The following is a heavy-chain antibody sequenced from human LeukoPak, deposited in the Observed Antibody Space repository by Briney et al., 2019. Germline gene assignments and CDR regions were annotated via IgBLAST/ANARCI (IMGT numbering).Heavy chain of an antibody. Sequence: GGSLRLSCAASGFTFDDYAMHWVWQAPGKGLEWVSGISWNSGSIGYADSVKGRFTISRDNAKNSLYLQMNSLRAEDTALYYCAKAAARYCSGGSCYFDAFDIWGQGTMVTVSS. J-gene: IGHJ3*02. D-gene: IGHD2-15*01. V-gene: IGHV3-9*01. CDR3: AKAAARYCSGGSCYFDAFDI. CDR1: GFTFDDYA. CDR2: ISWNSGSI.